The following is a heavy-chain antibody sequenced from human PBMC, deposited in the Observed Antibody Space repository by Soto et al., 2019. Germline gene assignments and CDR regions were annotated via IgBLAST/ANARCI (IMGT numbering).Heavy chain of an antibody. D-gene: IGHD3-3*01. CDR3: VRDHHDFSSDYHDYHMDG. Sequence: QAQLVQSGAEMKKPGASVKVSCKASGYTLSNYGISWVRQAPGQGLEWMGWSSTYNGNTKYAKKFQGRVTMTTDTSTSTAYMELRSLRSDDTAVYYCVRDHHDFSSDYHDYHMDGWGKGTTVTVSS. J-gene: IGHJ6*03. V-gene: IGHV1-18*01. CDR2: SSTYNGNT. CDR1: GYTLSNYG.